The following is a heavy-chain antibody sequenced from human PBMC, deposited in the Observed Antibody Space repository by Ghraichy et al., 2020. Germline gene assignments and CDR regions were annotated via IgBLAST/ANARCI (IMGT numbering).Heavy chain of an antibody. CDR1: GGSISGFY. CDR2: VYYSGST. V-gene: IGHV4-59*01. Sequence: ESLNISCTVSGGSISGFYWSWIRQPPGKGLEWIGYVYYSGSTSYNPSLKSRGTISVDTSKNQFSLKLSSLTAADTAVYYCARRGSAAYPFDYWGQGTLVTVSS. D-gene: IGHD3-10*01. J-gene: IGHJ4*02. CDR3: ARRGSAAYPFDY.